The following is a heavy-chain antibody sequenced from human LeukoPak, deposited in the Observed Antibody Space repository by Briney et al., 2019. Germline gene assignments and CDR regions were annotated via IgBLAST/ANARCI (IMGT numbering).Heavy chain of an antibody. J-gene: IGHJ4*02. Sequence: SQTLSLTCTVSGGSISSGSYYWSWIRQPAGKGLEWIGRIYTSGSTNYNPSLKSRVTISVDTSKNQFSLKLSSVTAADTAVYYCARLLSSSGYYYFDYWGQGTLVTVSS. CDR2: IYTSGST. CDR1: GGSISSGSYY. V-gene: IGHV4-61*02. CDR3: ARLLSSSGYYYFDY. D-gene: IGHD6-19*01.